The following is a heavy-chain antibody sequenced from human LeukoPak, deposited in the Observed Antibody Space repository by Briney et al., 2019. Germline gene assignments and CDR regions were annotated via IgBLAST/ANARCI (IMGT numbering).Heavy chain of an antibody. J-gene: IGHJ4*02. CDR1: GFNVSNSW. CDR3: ARDRAYKAFDY. V-gene: IGHV3-7*01. CDR2: MHADGSEK. D-gene: IGHD5-24*01. Sequence: GGSLRLSCAASGFNVSNSWMNWVRQAPGKGLRWVASMHADGSEKFYLDSVRGRFSISRDDAKESVYLQMRGLRAEDTAVYYCARDRAYKAFDYWGQGTLVTVSS.